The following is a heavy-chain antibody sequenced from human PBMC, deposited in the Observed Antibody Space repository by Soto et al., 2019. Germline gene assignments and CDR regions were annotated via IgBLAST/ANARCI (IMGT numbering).Heavy chain of an antibody. Sequence: EVQLVESGGGLVQPVGSLRLSCAASGFTFSSYSMNWVRQAPGKGLEWVSYISSSSSTIYYADSVKGRFTISRDNAKNSLYLQMNSLRAEDTAVYYCAREGEVDSSGYYYGIDYWGQGTLVTVSS. CDR2: ISSSSSTI. D-gene: IGHD3-22*01. V-gene: IGHV3-48*01. J-gene: IGHJ4*02. CDR3: AREGEVDSSGYYYGIDY. CDR1: GFTFSSYS.